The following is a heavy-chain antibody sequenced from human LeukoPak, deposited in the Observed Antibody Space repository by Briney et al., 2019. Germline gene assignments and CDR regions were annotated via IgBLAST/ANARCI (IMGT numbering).Heavy chain of an antibody. V-gene: IGHV1-69-2*01. D-gene: IGHD5-12*01. CDR3: ARVPGGPTRPFDY. CDR2: VDPEDGET. J-gene: IGHJ4*02. Sequence: GASVKVSCKASGYTFTDYYMHWVQQAPGKGLEWMGRVDPEDGETIYAEKFQGRVTITRDTSASTAYMELSSLRSEDTAVYYCARVPGGPTRPFDYWGQGTLVTVSS. CDR1: GYTFTDYY.